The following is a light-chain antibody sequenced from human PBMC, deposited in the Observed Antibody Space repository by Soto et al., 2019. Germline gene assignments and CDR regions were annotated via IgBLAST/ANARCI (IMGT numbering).Light chain of an antibody. CDR3: QSYYTYYP. V-gene: IGKV1-5*03. CDR2: KSS. CDR1: QSMNDW. Sequence: DIQMTQSPSTLSASVGDRVTITCRASQSMNDWLAWYQQKPGKAPKLLIYKSSNLQSWIPSRFSGSAVGTEVTLTISILQADVFPTYYCQSYYTYYPFGQRAKGEVK. J-gene: IGKJ1*01.